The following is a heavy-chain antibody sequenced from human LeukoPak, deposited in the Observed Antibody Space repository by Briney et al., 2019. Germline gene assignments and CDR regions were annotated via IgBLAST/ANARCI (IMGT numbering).Heavy chain of an antibody. CDR2: IWYDGSNK. J-gene: IGHJ4*02. D-gene: IGHD3-9*01. V-gene: IGHV3-33*01. Sequence: GGSLRLSCAASGFTFSSYGMQWVRQAPGKGLEWVAVIWYDGSNKYYADSVKGRFTISRDNSKNTLYLQMNSLRAEDTAAYYCAREAGYILTGYYRYWGQGTLVTVSS. CDR1: GFTFSSYG. CDR3: AREAGYILTGYYRY.